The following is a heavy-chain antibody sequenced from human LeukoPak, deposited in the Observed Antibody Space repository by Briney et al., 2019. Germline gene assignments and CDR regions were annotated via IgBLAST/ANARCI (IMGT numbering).Heavy chain of an antibody. CDR2: INPNSGGT. D-gene: IGHD3-10*01. CDR1: GYTFTDYY. CDR3: ARDEGTSLNHFDY. Sequence: GASAKVSCKASGYTFTDYYMHWVRQAPGQGLEWMGWINPNSGGTKYARKFQGRVTMTSDTSISTAYMEMGRVRSDDTAVYYCARDEGTSLNHFDYWGQGTLVTVSS. V-gene: IGHV1-2*02. J-gene: IGHJ4*02.